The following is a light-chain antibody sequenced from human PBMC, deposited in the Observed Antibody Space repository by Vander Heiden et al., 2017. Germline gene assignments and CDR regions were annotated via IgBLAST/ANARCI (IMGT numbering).Light chain of an antibody. J-gene: IGLJ3*02. CDR3: SSYTSSITL. CDR2: EVS. V-gene: IGLV2-14*01. Sequence: QSITISCTGTSTDVGGYNYVSWYQQHPDKAPKGVIHEVSNRPSGVSHRFSGSKSSNPASLTISGLQAEDEADYFCSSYTSSITLFGGGTRLTVL. CDR1: STDVGGYNY.